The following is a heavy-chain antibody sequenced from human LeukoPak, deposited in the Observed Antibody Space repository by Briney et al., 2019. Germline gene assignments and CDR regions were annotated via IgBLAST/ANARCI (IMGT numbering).Heavy chain of an antibody. CDR2: INPSGGST. CDR1: GYTFTSYY. Sequence: ASVKVSCKASGYTFTSYYMHWVRQAPGQGLEWMGIINPSGGSTSYAQKFQGRVTMTRDTSTSTVYMELSSLRSEDTAVYYSARGYCSGGSCLTDYGMDVWGKGTTVTVSS. V-gene: IGHV1-46*01. J-gene: IGHJ6*04. CDR3: ARGYCSGGSCLTDYGMDV. D-gene: IGHD2-15*01.